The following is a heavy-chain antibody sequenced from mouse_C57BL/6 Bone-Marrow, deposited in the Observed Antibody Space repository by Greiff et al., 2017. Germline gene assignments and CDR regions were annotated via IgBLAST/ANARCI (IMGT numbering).Heavy chain of an antibody. CDR1: GYTFTSYW. V-gene: IGHV1-50*01. J-gene: IGHJ1*03. CDR2: IDPADSYT. D-gene: IGHD2-5*01. Sequence: QVQLQQPGAELVKPGASVKLSCKASGYTFTSYWMQWVKQRPGQGLEWIGEIDPADSYTNYNHKFKGKATLTVDTSSITAYMHLSSLTSAYAAVYYCARGTFSNYWYFDVWCTGTTVTVSS. CDR3: ARGTFSNYWYFDV.